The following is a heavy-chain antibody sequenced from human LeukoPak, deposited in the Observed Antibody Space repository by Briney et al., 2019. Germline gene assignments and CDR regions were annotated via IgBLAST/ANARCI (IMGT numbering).Heavy chain of an antibody. CDR1: GYTFTSYD. CDR2: MNPNSGNT. Sequence: ASVKVSCKASGYTFTSYDINWVRQATGQGLEWMGWMNPNSGNTGYAQKFQGRVTLTRNTSISTAYMELSSPRSEDTAVYYCGWRTGYYNYMDVWGKGTTVTVSS. CDR3: GWRTGYYNYMDV. D-gene: IGHD1-1*01. V-gene: IGHV1-8*01. J-gene: IGHJ6*03.